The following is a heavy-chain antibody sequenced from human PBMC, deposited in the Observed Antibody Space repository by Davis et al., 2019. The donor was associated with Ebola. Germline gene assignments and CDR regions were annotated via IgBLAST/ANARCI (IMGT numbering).Heavy chain of an antibody. CDR1: GFTFSSYW. D-gene: IGHD3-16*01. J-gene: IGHJ4*02. CDR3: ASQMIGD. V-gene: IGHV3-7*03. CDR2: IKQDGSEK. Sequence: GESLKISCAASGFTFSSYWMSWVRQAPGKGLEWVANIKQDGSEKYYVDSVKGRFTISRDNAKNSLYLQMNRLRAEDTAVYYCASQMIGDWGQGTLVTVSS.